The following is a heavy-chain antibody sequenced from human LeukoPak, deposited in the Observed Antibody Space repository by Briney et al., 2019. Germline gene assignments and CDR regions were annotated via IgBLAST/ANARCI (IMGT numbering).Heavy chain of an antibody. D-gene: IGHD2-15*01. Sequence: GGSLRLSCAASGFTFSSYAMSWVRQAPGKGLEWVSVISGSGANTYYADSVKGRFTISRDNSKNTLYLQMNSLRAEDTAVYSCAEVGRGFGRKEDFDYWGQGTLVTVSS. CDR1: GFTFSSYA. CDR2: ISGSGANT. CDR3: AEVGRGFGRKEDFDY. V-gene: IGHV3-23*01. J-gene: IGHJ4*02.